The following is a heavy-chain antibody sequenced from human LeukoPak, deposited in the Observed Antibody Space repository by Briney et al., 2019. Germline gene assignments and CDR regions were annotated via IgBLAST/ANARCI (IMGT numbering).Heavy chain of an antibody. CDR1: GGSFSGYY. CDR3: ARGNLYDFWSGYNLDY. D-gene: IGHD3-3*01. J-gene: IGHJ4*02. CDR2: INHSGST. V-gene: IGHV4-34*01. Sequence: SETLSLTCAVYGGSFSGYYWSWIRQPPGKGLEWIGEINHSGSTNYNPSLKSRVTMSVDTSKNQFSLKLSSVTAADTAVYYCARGNLYDFWSGYNLDYWGQGTLVTVSS.